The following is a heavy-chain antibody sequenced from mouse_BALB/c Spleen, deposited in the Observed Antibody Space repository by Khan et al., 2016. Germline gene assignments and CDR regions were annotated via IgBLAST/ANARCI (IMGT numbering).Heavy chain of an antibody. Sequence: EVQLQESGPGLVKPSQSLSLTCTVTGYSITSDYAWNWIRQFPGNKLEWMGYVSYSGSTSYNPCLKSRISITRDTSKNQFFLQLNSVTTEDTATYYCARGAYYRYDWYFDVWGAGTTVTVSS. V-gene: IGHV3-2*02. CDR1: GYSITSDYA. J-gene: IGHJ1*01. CDR3: ARGAYYRYDWYFDV. D-gene: IGHD2-14*01. CDR2: VSYSGST.